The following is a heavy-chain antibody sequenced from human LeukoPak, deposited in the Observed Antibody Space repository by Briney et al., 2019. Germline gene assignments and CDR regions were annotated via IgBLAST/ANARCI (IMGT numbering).Heavy chain of an antibody. CDR1: GFTFSDHG. J-gene: IGHJ4*02. V-gene: IGHV3-33*08. CDR3: ARDPYGSGDGYFDY. D-gene: IGHD3-10*01. Sequence: GGSLRLSCAASGFTFSDHGMHWVRQAPGKGVEWVAIIWDNGSKKYYAESVKGRFTISRDNSKNTLYLQMSSLRAEDTAVYYCARDPYGSGDGYFDYWGQGTLVTVSS. CDR2: IWDNGSKK.